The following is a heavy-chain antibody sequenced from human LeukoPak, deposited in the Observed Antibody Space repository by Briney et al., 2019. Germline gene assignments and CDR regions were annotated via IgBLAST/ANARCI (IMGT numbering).Heavy chain of an antibody. V-gene: IGHV3-30-3*01. CDR1: EFTFSSYA. Sequence: GGSLRLSCAASEFTFSSYAMHWVRQAPGKGLEWVAVISYDGSNKYYADSVKGRFTISRDNSKNTLYLQMNSLRVEDTAVYYCAKRGSSWYSGFDYWGQGTLVTVSS. CDR3: AKRGSSWYSGFDY. D-gene: IGHD6-13*01. J-gene: IGHJ4*02. CDR2: ISYDGSNK.